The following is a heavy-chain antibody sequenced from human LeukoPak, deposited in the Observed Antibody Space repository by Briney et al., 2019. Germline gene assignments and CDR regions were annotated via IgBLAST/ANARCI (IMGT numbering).Heavy chain of an antibody. CDR2: ISGSGGST. CDR3: AKDLEGSGWTGPGDY. J-gene: IGHJ4*02. D-gene: IGHD6-19*01. CDR1: GFTFSSYA. V-gene: IGHV3-23*01. Sequence: PGGSLRLSCAASGFTFSSYAMSWVRQAPGKGLEWVSAISGSGGSTYYADSVKGRFTISRDNSKNTLYLQMNSLRAEDTAVYYCAKDLEGSGWTGPGDYWGQGTLVTVSS.